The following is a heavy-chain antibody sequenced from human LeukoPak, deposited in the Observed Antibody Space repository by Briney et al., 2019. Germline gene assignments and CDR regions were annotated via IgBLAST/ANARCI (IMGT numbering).Heavy chain of an antibody. Sequence: SVNVSCKPSGVTFTASAVQWVRQTRGQRLEWIGWIVVGSGNTKYAESFQERVTMTRDTSTGTAYMELGSLRFEDTAVYYCVESFLEWGNWGQGTLVTVSS. J-gene: IGHJ4*02. D-gene: IGHD3-3*01. CDR1: GVTFTASA. CDR3: VESFLEWGN. V-gene: IGHV1-58*01. CDR2: IVVGSGNT.